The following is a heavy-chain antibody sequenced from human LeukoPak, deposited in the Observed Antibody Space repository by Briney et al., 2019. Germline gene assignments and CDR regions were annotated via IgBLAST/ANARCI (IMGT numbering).Heavy chain of an antibody. CDR2: ISGSDDGT. CDR3: ARDDKYSGSYYYYYGMDV. J-gene: IGHJ6*02. D-gene: IGHD1-26*01. Sequence: GGSLRLSCVASGFTFRNCGMTWVRQAPGKGLEWVSTISGSDDGTYYADSVRGRFTISRDNAKNSLYLQMNSLRAEDTAVYYCARDDKYSGSYYYYYGMDVWGQGTTVTVSS. CDR1: GFTFRNCG. V-gene: IGHV3-21*01.